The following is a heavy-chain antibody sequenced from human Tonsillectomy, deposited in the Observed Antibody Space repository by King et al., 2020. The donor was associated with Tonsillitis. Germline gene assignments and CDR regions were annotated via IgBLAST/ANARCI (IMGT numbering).Heavy chain of an antibody. D-gene: IGHD1-26*01. V-gene: IGHV3-9*01. CDR2: ISWNSGTL. CDR3: ASALRGARDAFHI. J-gene: IGHJ3*02. Sequence: VQLVESGGGLVQPGRSLRLSCVASGFTFNDYAMHWVRQTPGKGLEWVSGISWNSGTLGYADSVKGRFTISRDNAKNSLHLQMNSLREEDTALYYCASALRGARDAFHIWGQGTMVIVSS. CDR1: GFTFNDYA.